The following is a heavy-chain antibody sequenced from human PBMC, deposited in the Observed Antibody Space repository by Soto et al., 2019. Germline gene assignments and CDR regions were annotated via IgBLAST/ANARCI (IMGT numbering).Heavy chain of an antibody. CDR3: ARDQMGGRLNWFDP. CDR2: IYHSGST. V-gene: IGHV4-4*02. Sequence: SETLSLTCAVSGGSISSSNWWSWVRQPPGKGLEWIGEIYHSGSTNYNPSLKSRVTISVDKSKNQFSLKLSSVTAADTAVYYCARDQMGGRLNWFDPWGQGTLVTVSS. CDR1: GGSISSSNW. J-gene: IGHJ5*02. D-gene: IGHD1-26*01.